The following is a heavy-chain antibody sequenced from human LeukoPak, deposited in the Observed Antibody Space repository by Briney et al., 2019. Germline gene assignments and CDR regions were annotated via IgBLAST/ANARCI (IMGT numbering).Heavy chain of an antibody. CDR2: INPSGGGTT. Sequence: ASVKVSCKASGYTFTSYYIHWVRQAPGQGLEWMGIINPSGGGTTAYAQKLQGRVTMTRDTSTSTVYMDLSSLRSEDTAVYYCARGALYDFWTGSYFDYWGQGTLVTVSS. J-gene: IGHJ4*02. V-gene: IGHV1-46*01. D-gene: IGHD3-3*01. CDR1: GYTFTSYY. CDR3: ARGALYDFWTGSYFDY.